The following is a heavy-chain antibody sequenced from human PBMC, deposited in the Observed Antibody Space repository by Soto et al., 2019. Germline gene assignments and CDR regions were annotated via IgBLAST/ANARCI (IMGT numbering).Heavy chain of an antibody. CDR2: VFFTGST. CDR3: AREDGDFVYVH. V-gene: IGHV4-59*01. Sequence: SETLSLTCTVSGGSIRNYYLTWIRQSPGKGLEWIGHVFFTGSTKYSPSLESRVTISVDTSQNQFSLSLTSVTTADTAVYYCAREDGDFVYVHWGQGTLVTVSS. CDR1: GGSIRNYY. J-gene: IGHJ4*02. D-gene: IGHD4-17*01.